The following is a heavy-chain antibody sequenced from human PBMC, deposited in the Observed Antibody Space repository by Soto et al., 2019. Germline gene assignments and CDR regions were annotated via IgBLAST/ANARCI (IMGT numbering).Heavy chain of an antibody. CDR2: INPSGGST. J-gene: IGHJ4*02. CDR1: GYTFTSYH. V-gene: IGHV1-46*01. D-gene: IGHD3-22*01. CDR3: ARGYHSSGFPPLVDY. Sequence: ASVKVSCKASGYTFTSYHMHCVRRAPGQGLEWMGIINPSGGSTSYAQKFQGRVTMTRDTSTSTVYMELSSLRSEDTAVYYCARGYHSSGFPPLVDYWGQGTLVTVSS.